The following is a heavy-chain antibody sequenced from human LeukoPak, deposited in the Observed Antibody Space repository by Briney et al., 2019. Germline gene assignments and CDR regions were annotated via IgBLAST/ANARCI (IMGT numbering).Heavy chain of an antibody. D-gene: IGHD4-17*01. V-gene: IGHV3-48*03. CDR1: GFTFSSYE. Sequence: GGSLRLSCAASGFTFSSYEMNWVRQAPGKGLEWVSYISSSGSTIYYADSVKGRFTISRDNAKNSLYLQMNSLRAEDTAVYYCARDAPYTVTNPIGFDYWGQGTLVTVSS. CDR3: ARDAPYTVTNPIGFDY. CDR2: ISSSGSTI. J-gene: IGHJ4*02.